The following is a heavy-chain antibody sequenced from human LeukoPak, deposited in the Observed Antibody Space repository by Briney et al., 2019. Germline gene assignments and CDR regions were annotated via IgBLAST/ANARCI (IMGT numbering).Heavy chain of an antibody. Sequence: QPGGSLRLSCAASGFTFSSYGMHWVRQAPGKGLEWVAFIRYDGSNIYYTDSVKGRFTISRDNSKHTLYLQMNSLRAEDTAVYYCAKSLSSYGGSGYWGQGTLVTVSS. CDR2: IRYDGSNI. V-gene: IGHV3-30*02. CDR3: AKSLSSYGGSGY. CDR1: GFTFSSYG. J-gene: IGHJ4*02. D-gene: IGHD4-23*01.